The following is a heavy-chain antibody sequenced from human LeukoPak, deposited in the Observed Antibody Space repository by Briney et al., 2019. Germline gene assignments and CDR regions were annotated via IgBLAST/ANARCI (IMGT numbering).Heavy chain of an antibody. V-gene: IGHV1-8*01. D-gene: IGHD6-25*01. CDR3: HLLTAATYY. CDR2: MNPNSGNT. Sequence: GASVKVSCKASGYTFTSYDINWVRQATGQRLEWMGWMNPNSGNTGYAQKFQGRVTMTRNTSISTAYMELSSLRSDDTDVYYCHLLTAATYYWGQGTLVTVCS. J-gene: IGHJ4*02. CDR1: GYTFTSYD.